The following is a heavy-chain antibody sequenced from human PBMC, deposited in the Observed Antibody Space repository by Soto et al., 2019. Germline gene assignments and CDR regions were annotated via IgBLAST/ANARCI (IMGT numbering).Heavy chain of an antibody. CDR2: ISYDGSNK. V-gene: IGHV3-30-3*01. D-gene: IGHD3-22*01. CDR3: ARGSSGYYYVVYY. J-gene: IGHJ4*02. CDR1: GFTFSSYA. Sequence: QVQLVESGGGVVQPGRSLRLSCAASGFTFSSYAMHWVRQAPGKGLEWVAVISYDGSNKYYADSVKGRFTISRDNSKNTLYLQMISLRAEDTAVYYFARGSSGYYYVVYYWGRGTLVTVSS.